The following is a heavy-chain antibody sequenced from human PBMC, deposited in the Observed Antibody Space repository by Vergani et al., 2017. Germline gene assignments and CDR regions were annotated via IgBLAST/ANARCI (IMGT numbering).Heavy chain of an antibody. CDR1: GGSISSGSYY. J-gene: IGHJ6*02. D-gene: IGHD1/OR15-1a*01. V-gene: IGHV4-61*02. CDR3: ARGNSAYPSSGMDV. Sequence: QVQLQESGPGLVKPSQTLSLTCTVSGGSISSGSYYWSWIRQPAGKGLEWIGRIYTSGSTNYNPSLKSRVTMSVDTSKNQFSLKLSSVTATDTAVYYCARGNSAYPSSGMDVWGHGTTVIVSS. CDR2: IYTSGST.